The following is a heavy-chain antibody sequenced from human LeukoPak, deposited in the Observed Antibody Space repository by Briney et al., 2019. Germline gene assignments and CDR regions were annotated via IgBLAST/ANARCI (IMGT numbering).Heavy chain of an antibody. J-gene: IGHJ5*02. CDR1: GGSFSGYY. D-gene: IGHD2-2*01. CDR3: ARVEPARWFDP. CDR2: INHSGST. Sequence: SETLSLNCAVYGGSFSGYYWSWIRQPPGKGLEWIGEINHSGSTNYNPSLKSRVTISVDTSKNQFSLKLSSVTAADTAVYYCARVEPARWFDPWGQGALVTVSS. V-gene: IGHV4-34*01.